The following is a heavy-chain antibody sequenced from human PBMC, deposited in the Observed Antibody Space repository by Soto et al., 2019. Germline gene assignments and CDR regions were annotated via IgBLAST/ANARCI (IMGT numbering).Heavy chain of an antibody. D-gene: IGHD3-10*02. CDR3: ASMIGDPVLSFDS. Sequence: QVQLQESGPGLVKPSETLSLTCTVSGGSISSYYWSWIRQPPGKGLEWIGFIFYSGRTSYNPSLKSRVTISIDTSEYQFSMKLNSVTAAATAVYYGASMIGDPVLSFDSWGQGTLVAVSS. CDR2: IFYSGRT. V-gene: IGHV4-59*01. J-gene: IGHJ5*01. CDR1: GGSISSYY.